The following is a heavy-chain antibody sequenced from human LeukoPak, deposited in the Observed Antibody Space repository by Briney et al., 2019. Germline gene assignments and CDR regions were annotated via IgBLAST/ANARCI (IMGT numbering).Heavy chain of an antibody. D-gene: IGHD3-10*01. Sequence: SETLSLTCTVSGGSISSYYWSWIRQPPGKGLEWIGYIYYSGSTNYNPSLKSRVTISVDTSKNQFSLKLSSVTAADTAVYYCARALRFGELLGWGQGTLVTVSS. CDR1: GGSISSYY. CDR3: ARALRFGELLG. CDR2: IYYSGST. J-gene: IGHJ4*02. V-gene: IGHV4-59*12.